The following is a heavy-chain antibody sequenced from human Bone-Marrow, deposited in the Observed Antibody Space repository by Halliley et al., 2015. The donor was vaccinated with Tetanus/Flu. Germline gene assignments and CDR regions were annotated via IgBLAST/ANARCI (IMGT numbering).Heavy chain of an antibody. CDR3: ARHSTTSNFDL. CDR1: GASISGSSSY. D-gene: IGHD1-26*01. V-gene: IGHV4-39*01. CDR2: VFFTGSA. Sequence: TLSLTCTVSGASISGSSSYWGWVRQSPGKGLEWIGSVFFTGSAYYNPSLKSRVTISVDTSRNESVLKLTSVTAEDAALYYCARHSTTSNFDLWGQGTLVTVSS. J-gene: IGHJ4*02.